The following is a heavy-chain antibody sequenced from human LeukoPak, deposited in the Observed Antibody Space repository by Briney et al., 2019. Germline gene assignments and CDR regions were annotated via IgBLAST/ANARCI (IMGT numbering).Heavy chain of an antibody. Sequence: SETLSLTCTVSGGSISSSSYYWDWIRQPPGKGLEWIGSIYSSGTTYYNPSLKSRVTISLSTSNNQFSLKLSPVTAADTAVYYCARRYTVTTFDYWGQGTLVTVSS. V-gene: IGHV4-39*07. CDR2: IYSSGTT. CDR3: ARRYTVTTFDY. CDR1: GGSISSSSYY. D-gene: IGHD4-17*01. J-gene: IGHJ4*02.